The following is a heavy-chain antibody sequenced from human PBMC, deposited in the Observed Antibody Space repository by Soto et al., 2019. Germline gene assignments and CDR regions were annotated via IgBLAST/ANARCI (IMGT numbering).Heavy chain of an antibody. D-gene: IGHD5-18*01. Sequence: GGSLRLSCAASGFTLSSYSMNWVRQAPGKGLELISYISRSSTTTIYYADSVKGRFTISRDNAKNSLYLQMNSLRDEDTAVYYCARDRLGYSYGNSMDVWGQGTTGTSP. CDR2: ISRSSTTTI. V-gene: IGHV3-48*02. CDR1: GFTLSSYS. CDR3: ARDRLGYSYGNSMDV. J-gene: IGHJ6*02.